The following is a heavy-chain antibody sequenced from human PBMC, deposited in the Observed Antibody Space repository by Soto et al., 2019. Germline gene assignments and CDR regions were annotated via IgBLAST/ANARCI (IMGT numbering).Heavy chain of an antibody. CDR3: ARDDNYDDNGLDH. D-gene: IGHD4-17*01. CDR1: GFSFNTHG. Sequence: QVQLVESGGGVVRPGRSLRLSCEATGFSFNTHGMHWVRQAPGKGLEWVAVIVHDGSEQAYSDSLKGRITISRDNSKNTVYLQMNNLRAEDTAVYYCARDDNYDDNGLDHWGQGILVNVSS. CDR2: IVHDGSEQ. V-gene: IGHV3-33*01. J-gene: IGHJ4*02.